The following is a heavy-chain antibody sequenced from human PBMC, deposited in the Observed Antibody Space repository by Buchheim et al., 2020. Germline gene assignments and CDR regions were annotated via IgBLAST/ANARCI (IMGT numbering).Heavy chain of an antibody. CDR2: IYPNSGGT. J-gene: IGHJ6*02. V-gene: IGHV1-2*02. Sequence: QVQLVQSGAEVKKPGASVKVSCKASGYTFTGYYMHWVRHAPGQGLEWMGWIYPNSGGTNYAQKFQGRVTMTRATSISTAYMELRRLRSDDTAVYYCARGQGIAARPDSPYYYYGMDVWGQGTT. CDR3: ARGQGIAARPDSPYYYYGMDV. CDR1: GYTFTGYY. D-gene: IGHD6-6*01.